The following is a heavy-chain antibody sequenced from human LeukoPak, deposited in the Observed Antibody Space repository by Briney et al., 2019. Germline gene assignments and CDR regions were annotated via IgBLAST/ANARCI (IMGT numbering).Heavy chain of an antibody. CDR1: GFTFSSYA. CDR3: ANQGPGYYDILTGYFNFDY. Sequence: GGSLRLSCAASGFTFSSYAMSWVRQAPGKGLEWVSAISGSGGNTYYADSVKGRFTISRDNSKNTLYLQMNSLRAEDTAVYYCANQGPGYYDILTGYFNFDYWGQGTLVTVSS. V-gene: IGHV3-23*01. J-gene: IGHJ4*02. CDR2: ISGSGGNT. D-gene: IGHD3-9*01.